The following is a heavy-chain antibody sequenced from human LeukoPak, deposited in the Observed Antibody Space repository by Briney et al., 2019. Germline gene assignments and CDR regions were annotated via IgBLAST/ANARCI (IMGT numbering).Heavy chain of an antibody. V-gene: IGHV3-23*01. CDR1: GFTFSSYA. Sequence: GGSLRLFCAASGFTFSSYAMSWARQAPGKGLEWVSAISGSGGSTYYADSVKGRFTISRDNSKNTLYLHMNSLRAEDTAVYYCAKVGSAGTGWSDPWGQGTLVTVSS. CDR3: AKVGSAGTGWSDP. J-gene: IGHJ5*02. CDR2: ISGSGGST. D-gene: IGHD6-13*01.